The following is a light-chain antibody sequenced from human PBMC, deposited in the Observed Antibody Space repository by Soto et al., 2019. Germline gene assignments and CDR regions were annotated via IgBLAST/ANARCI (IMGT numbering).Light chain of an antibody. CDR1: HSDVGVYNY. CDR2: DVS. V-gene: IGLV2-14*01. Sequence: QSALTQPASVSGSPGQAITISCSGTHSDVGVYNYVSWYQQHPGKAPKLMIYDVSYRPSGISNRFSGSKSDNTASLTISGLQAQDEADYYCSSYTTSSLYVFGTGTKLTVL. CDR3: SSYTTSSLYV. J-gene: IGLJ1*01.